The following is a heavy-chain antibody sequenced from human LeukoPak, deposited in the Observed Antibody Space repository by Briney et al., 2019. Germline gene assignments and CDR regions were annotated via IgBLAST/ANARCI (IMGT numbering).Heavy chain of an antibody. CDR3: ARTARHLDY. D-gene: IGHD5-18*01. CDR2: ISGSGTDI. CDR1: GFTFSDPY. J-gene: IGHJ4*02. Sequence: GGSLRLSCEASGFTFSDPYMGWIRQAPGKGLECLSYISGSGTDINYADSVRGRFTISRDNAKNLLYLQMNDLRVEDTAVYYCARTARHLDYWGQGTLVTVSS. V-gene: IGHV3-11*04.